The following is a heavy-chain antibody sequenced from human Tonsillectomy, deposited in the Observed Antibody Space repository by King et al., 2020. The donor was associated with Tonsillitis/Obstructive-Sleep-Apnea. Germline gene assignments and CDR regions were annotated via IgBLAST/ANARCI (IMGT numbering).Heavy chain of an antibody. CDR2: IDWDDEK. Sequence: VTLQESGPALVKPTQTLTLTCNFSGFSLSTSGICVSWIRQPPGKALEWLARIDWDDEKYYSTSLQTRLTISKDTTKKQVLLTMTNLDPVDTATYYCARMSAESGYSPYFDFWGLGSLVTVSS. CDR3: ARMSAESGYSPYFDF. D-gene: IGHD3-3*01. CDR1: GFSLSTSGIC. V-gene: IGHV2-70*11. J-gene: IGHJ4*02.